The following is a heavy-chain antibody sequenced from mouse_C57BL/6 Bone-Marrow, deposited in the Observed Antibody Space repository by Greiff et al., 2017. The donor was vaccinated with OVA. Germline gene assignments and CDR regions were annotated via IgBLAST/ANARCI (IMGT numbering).Heavy chain of an antibody. CDR2: LDPSDSYT. Sequence: QVQLQQPGAELVMPGASVKLSCKASGYTFTSYWMHWVKQRPGQGLEWIGELDPSDSYTNYNQKFKGKSTLTVDKSSSTAYMQLSSLTSEDSAVYYCAREAQAPYYAMDYWGQGTSVTVSS. J-gene: IGHJ4*01. CDR3: AREAQAPYYAMDY. D-gene: IGHD3-2*02. CDR1: GYTFTSYW. V-gene: IGHV1-69*01.